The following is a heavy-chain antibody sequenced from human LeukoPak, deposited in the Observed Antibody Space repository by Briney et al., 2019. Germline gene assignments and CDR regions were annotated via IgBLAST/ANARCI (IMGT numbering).Heavy chain of an antibody. D-gene: IGHD6-6*01. CDR1: GGTFSSYT. CDR2: IIPILGIA. CDR3: AGEDSSSDRFDY. J-gene: IGHJ4*02. V-gene: IGHV1-69*02. Sequence: GASVKVSCKASGGTFSSYTISWVRQAPGQGLEWMGRIIPILGIANYAQKFQGRVTITADKSTSAAYMELSSLRSEDTAVYYCAGEDSSSDRFDYWGQGILVTVSS.